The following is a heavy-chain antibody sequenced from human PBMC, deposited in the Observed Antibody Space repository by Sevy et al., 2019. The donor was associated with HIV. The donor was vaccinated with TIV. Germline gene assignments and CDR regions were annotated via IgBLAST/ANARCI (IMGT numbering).Heavy chain of an antibody. V-gene: IGHV3-9*01. CDR1: GFTFDDYA. CDR3: AKDWAATNYYYMDV. D-gene: IGHD1-7*01. CDR2: ISWNSGSI. J-gene: IGHJ6*03. Sequence: GGSLRLSCAASGFTFDDYAMHWVRQAPGKGLEWVSGISWNSGSIGYAESVKGRFTISRDNAKNSLYLQMNSLRAEDTALYYCAKDWAATNYYYMDVWGKGTTVTVSS.